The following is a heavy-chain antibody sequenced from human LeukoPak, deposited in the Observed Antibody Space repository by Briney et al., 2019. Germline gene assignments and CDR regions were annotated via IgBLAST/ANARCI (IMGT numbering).Heavy chain of an antibody. CDR1: GFTFSNYR. D-gene: IGHD2-2*01. J-gene: IGHJ5*02. Sequence: GGSLRLSRAASGFTFSNYRMSWVRQAPGKGLEWAANTNQDGSETYYVDSVKGRFTISRDNARNSQYLQMNSLRAEDTAVYYCARGCCSGISGYPNWFDLWGQGTLVSVSS. CDR3: ARGCCSGISGYPNWFDL. CDR2: TNQDGSET. V-gene: IGHV3-7*05.